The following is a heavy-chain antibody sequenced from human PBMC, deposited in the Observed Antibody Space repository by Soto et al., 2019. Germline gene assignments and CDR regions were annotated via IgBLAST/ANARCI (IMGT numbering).Heavy chain of an antibody. J-gene: IGHJ4*02. D-gene: IGHD2-15*01. CDR3: ARDRCSGGSCYSDY. V-gene: IGHV3-53*01. Sequence: EVQLVESGGGLIQPGGSLRLSCAASGFIVSSNYMSWVRQAPGKGLEWVSVIYSGGSTYYADSVKGRFSISRDNSKNTLYLQMNSLRAEDTAVYYCARDRCSGGSCYSDYWGQGTLVTVSS. CDR2: IYSGGST. CDR1: GFIVSSNY.